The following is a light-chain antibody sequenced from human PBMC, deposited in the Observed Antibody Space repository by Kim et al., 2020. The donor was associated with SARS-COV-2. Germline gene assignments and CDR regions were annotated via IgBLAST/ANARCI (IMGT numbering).Light chain of an antibody. CDR1: NIGNKN. CDR2: YDR. J-gene: IGLJ1*01. V-gene: IGLV3-21*04. CDR3: QVWDSSNDHYV. Sequence: APRKTARITCGGDNIGNKNVHWYQQKPGQAPVLVIYYDRDRPSGIPERFSGSNSGNTATLTVSRVEAGDEADYYCQVWDSSNDHYVFGTGTKVTVL.